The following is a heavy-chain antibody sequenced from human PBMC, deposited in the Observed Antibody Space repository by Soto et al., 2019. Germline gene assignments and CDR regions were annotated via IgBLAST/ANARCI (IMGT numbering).Heavy chain of an antibody. J-gene: IGHJ6*02. V-gene: IGHV1-18*04. CDR3: ARDRLQLHPGGDYYYGMDV. CDR2: ISAYNGNT. CDR1: GYTFTSYG. Sequence: ASVKVSCKASGYTFTSYGISWVRQARGQGLEWMGWISAYNGNTNYAQKLQGRVTMTTDTSKSTAYMELRSLRSDDTAVYYCARDRLQLHPGGDYYYGMDVWGQGTTVTVS. D-gene: IGHD1-1*01.